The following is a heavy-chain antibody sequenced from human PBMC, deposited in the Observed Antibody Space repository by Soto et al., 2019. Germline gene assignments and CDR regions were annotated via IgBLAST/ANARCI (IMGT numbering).Heavy chain of an antibody. Sequence: GGSLRLSCTASGFTFSAYAMHWVRQAPGKGLEWVAIIWYDGSQKYYGDSVKGRFTISRDNSKSTLYLLMDSLRADDTAVYYCARVASGVSYIDYWGQGTLVTVS. V-gene: IGHV3-33*01. CDR1: GFTFSAYA. CDR3: ARVASGVSYIDY. J-gene: IGHJ4*02. D-gene: IGHD2-8*02. CDR2: IWYDGSQK.